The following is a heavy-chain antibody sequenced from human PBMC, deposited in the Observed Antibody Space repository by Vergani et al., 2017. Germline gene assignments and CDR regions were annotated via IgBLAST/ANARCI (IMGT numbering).Heavy chain of an antibody. Sequence: VQLLESGGGLVQPGGSLRLSCAASGFTFSSYAMSWVRQAPGKGLEWVAVISYDGSNKYYADSVKGRFTISRDNSKNTLYLQMNSLRAEDTAVYYCAKGGYCSSTSCPAAFDIWGQGTMVTVSS. V-gene: IGHV3-30*18. D-gene: IGHD2-2*01. CDR2: ISYDGSNK. J-gene: IGHJ3*02. CDR1: GFTFSSYA. CDR3: AKGGYCSSTSCPAAFDI.